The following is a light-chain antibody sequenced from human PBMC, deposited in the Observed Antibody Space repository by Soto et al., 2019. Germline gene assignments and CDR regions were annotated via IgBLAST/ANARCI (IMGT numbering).Light chain of an antibody. CDR3: QTWGTGIHVV. Sequence: QAVVTQSPSASASLGASVKLTCTLSSGHSSYAIAWHQQQPEKGPRYLMKLDSDGSHTKGDAIPDRFSGSSSGAERSLTISSLQSEDEADYYCQTWGTGIHVVFGGGTKLTVL. J-gene: IGLJ2*01. V-gene: IGLV4-69*01. CDR1: SGHSSYA. CDR2: LDSDGSH.